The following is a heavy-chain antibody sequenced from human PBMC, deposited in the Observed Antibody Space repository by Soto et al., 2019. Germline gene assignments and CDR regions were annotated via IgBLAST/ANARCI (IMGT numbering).Heavy chain of an antibody. CDR3: AKIVTRHSLVPVFDQ. V-gene: IGHV3-9*01. J-gene: IGHJ4*02. CDR2: ISWDSGSI. CDR1: GFTFDEFA. Sequence: EVQLVESGGGLVQPGRSLRLSCVGSGFTFDEFAIHWVRQAPGKGLEWVSGISWDSGSINYADSVRGRFTISRDNAKKSLYLHKTSLGSEDTAFYYCAKIVTRHSLVPVFDQWGQGALVTVSS. D-gene: IGHD2-21*01.